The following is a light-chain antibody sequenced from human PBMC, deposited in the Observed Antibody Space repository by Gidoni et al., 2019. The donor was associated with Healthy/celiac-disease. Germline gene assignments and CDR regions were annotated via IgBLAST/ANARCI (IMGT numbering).Light chain of an antibody. CDR2: WAS. CDR3: QQYFRTPLT. Sequence: DIVMIQSPASLAVSLGERATINRTSSQSVLYSSNHKNYLAWYQQKPGQPPKLLIYWASSRESGVPDRFSGSGSGTDFTLTISSLQAEDVAVYYCQQYFRTPLTFGGGTKVEIK. V-gene: IGKV4-1*01. CDR1: QSVLYSSNHKNY. J-gene: IGKJ4*01.